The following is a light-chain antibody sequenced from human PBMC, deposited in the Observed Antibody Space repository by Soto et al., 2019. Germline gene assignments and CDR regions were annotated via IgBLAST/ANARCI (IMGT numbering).Light chain of an antibody. CDR2: DAS. J-gene: IGKJ2*01. V-gene: IGKV1-5*01. CDR1: QSISSC. Sequence: DIQMTQSPSTRSASVGDRVTITCRASQSISSCLAWYQQKPGKAPKLLIYDASSLESGVPSRFSGSGSGTEFTLTISSLQPDDFASYYCQQYTNYPYTFGQGTKLEI. CDR3: QQYTNYPYT.